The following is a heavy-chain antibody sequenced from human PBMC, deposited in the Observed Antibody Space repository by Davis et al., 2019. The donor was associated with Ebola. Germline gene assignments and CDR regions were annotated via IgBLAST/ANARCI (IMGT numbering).Heavy chain of an antibody. CDR3: ARDALGYCTNGVCYTEDY. D-gene: IGHD2-8*01. CDR2: ISAYNGNT. Sequence: ASVKVSCKASGYTFTSYGISWVRQAPGQGLEWMGWISAYNGNTNYAQKFQGRVAMTRDTSISTAYMELSRLRSDDTAVYYCARDALGYCTNGVCYTEDYWGQGTLVTVSS. V-gene: IGHV1-18*01. J-gene: IGHJ4*02. CDR1: GYTFTSYG.